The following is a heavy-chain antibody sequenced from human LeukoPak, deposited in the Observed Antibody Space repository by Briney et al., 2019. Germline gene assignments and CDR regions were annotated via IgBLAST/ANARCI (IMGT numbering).Heavy chain of an antibody. CDR1: GFTFSSYS. CDR3: ARGVGATDY. Sequence: GGSLRLSCAASGFTFSSYSMNWVRQAPGKGLEWLSYISGGSSTKYYADSVKGRFTISRGNAKNSLYLQMNSLRDEDTAVYYCARGVGATDYWGQGTLVTVSS. CDR2: ISGGSSTK. D-gene: IGHD1-26*01. J-gene: IGHJ4*02. V-gene: IGHV3-48*02.